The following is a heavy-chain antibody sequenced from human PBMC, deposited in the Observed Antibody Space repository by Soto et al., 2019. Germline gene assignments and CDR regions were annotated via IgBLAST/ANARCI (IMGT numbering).Heavy chain of an antibody. CDR1: GFTFSSYA. J-gene: IGHJ4*02. CDR2: ISYDGSNK. Sequence: LRLSCAASGFTFSSYAMHWVRQAPGKGLEWVAVISYDGSNKYYADSVKGRFTISRDNSKNTLYLQMNSLRAEDTAVYYCARSGKTVAGLDYWGQGTLVTVS. D-gene: IGHD6-19*01. CDR3: ARSGKTVAGLDY. V-gene: IGHV3-30-3*01.